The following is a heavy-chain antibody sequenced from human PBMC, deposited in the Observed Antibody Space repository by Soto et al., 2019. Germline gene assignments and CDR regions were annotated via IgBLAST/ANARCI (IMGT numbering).Heavy chain of an antibody. D-gene: IGHD2-2*01. J-gene: IGHJ6*02. CDR2: ISYDGSNK. CDR1: GFTFRSYG. CDR3: AKGDHIVVVPAAKRPDYYYYGMNV. Sequence: PGRTLRLSYAASGFTFRSYGMHWVRQAPDKGLERVAVISYDGSNKYYADSVKGRFTISRDNSKNTLYLQMNSLRAEDTAVYYCAKGDHIVVVPAAKRPDYYYYGMNVWGQGTTVTVSS. V-gene: IGHV3-30*18.